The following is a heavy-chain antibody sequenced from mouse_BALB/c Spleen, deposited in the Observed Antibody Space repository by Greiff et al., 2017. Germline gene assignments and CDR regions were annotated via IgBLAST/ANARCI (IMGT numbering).Heavy chain of an antibody. J-gene: IGHJ2*01. D-gene: IGHD2-10*01. Sequence: VQLQQSGAELAKPGASVKMSCKASGYTFTSYWMHWVKQRPGQGLEWIGYINPSTGYTEYNQKFKDKATLTADKSSSTAYMQLSSLTSEDSAVYYCARSAYYDNYDYFDYWGQGTTLTVSS. CDR1: GYTFTSYW. CDR3: ARSAYYDNYDYFDY. CDR2: INPSTGYT. V-gene: IGHV1-7*01.